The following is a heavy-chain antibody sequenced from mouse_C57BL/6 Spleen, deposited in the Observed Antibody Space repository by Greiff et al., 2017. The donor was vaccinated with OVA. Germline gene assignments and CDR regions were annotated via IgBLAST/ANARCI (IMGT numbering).Heavy chain of an antibody. J-gene: IGHJ2*01. CDR1: GYTFTSYW. Sequence: QVQLQQPGAELVKPGASVKLSCKASGYTFTSYWMHWVQQRPGQGLEWIGMIHPNSGSTNYNEKFKSKATLTVDKSSSTAYMQLSSLTSEDSAVYYCARWGTTVVATYYFDYWGQGTTLTVSS. V-gene: IGHV1-64*01. CDR2: IHPNSGST. D-gene: IGHD1-1*01. CDR3: ARWGTTVVATYYFDY.